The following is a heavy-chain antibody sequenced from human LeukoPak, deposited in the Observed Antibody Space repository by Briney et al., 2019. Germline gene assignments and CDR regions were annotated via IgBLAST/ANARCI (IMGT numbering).Heavy chain of an antibody. CDR1: GFTFDDYA. CDR3: AKSSVTTDYYGMDV. J-gene: IGHJ6*02. D-gene: IGHD4-17*01. CDR2: ISWNSGNI. V-gene: IGHV3-9*01. Sequence: GGSLRLSCAASGFTFDDYAMHWVRQAPGKGLEWVSDISWNSGNIGYADSVKGRFTISRDNAKNSLYLQMNSLRAEGTALYYCAKSSVTTDYYGMDVWGQGTTVTVSS.